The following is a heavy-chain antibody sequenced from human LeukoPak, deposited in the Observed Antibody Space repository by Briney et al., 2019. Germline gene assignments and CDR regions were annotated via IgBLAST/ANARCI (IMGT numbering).Heavy chain of an antibody. V-gene: IGHV4-39*02. CDR3: ARDRGAATGTVSLDY. J-gene: IGHJ4*02. D-gene: IGHD1-1*01. Sequence: PSETLSLTCTVSGGSISSSSYYWGWIRQPPGKGLEWIGSIYYSGSTYYNPSFKSRVTISVDTSKNQFSLKLSSVTAADTAVYYCARDRGAATGTVSLDYWGQGTLVTVSS. CDR1: GGSISSSSYY. CDR2: IYYSGST.